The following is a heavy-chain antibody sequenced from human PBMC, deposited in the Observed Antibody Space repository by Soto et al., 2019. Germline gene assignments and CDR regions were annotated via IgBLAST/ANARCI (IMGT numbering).Heavy chain of an antibody. CDR3: AKDELRFLVNWFDP. CDR1: GFTFSSYA. D-gene: IGHD3-3*01. V-gene: IGHV3-23*01. CDR2: ISGSGGST. Sequence: PGVSLRLSCAASGFTFSSYAMSWVRQAPGKGLEWVSAISGSGGSTYYADSVKGRFTISRDNSKNTLYLQMNSLRAEDTAVYYCAKDELRFLVNWFDPWGQGTLVTVSS. J-gene: IGHJ5*02.